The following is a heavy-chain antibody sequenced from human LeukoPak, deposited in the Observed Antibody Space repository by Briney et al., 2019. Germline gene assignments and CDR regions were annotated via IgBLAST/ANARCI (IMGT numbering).Heavy chain of an antibody. CDR1: GFTFSDHH. CDR3: ARDRGLFDY. V-gene: IGHV3-72*01. J-gene: IGHJ4*02. Sequence: GGSLSLSCAASGFTFSDHHMDWVRQAPGKGLEWIGRSRNKGRGYSTVFAASVKGRFTISRDEPKNSLYLQMNSLKTEDTAVYYCARDRGLFDYWGQGTLVTVSS. CDR2: SRNKGRGYST. D-gene: IGHD3-10*01.